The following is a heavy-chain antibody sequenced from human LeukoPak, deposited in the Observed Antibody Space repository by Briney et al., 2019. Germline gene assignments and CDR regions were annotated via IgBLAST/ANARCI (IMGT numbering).Heavy chain of an antibody. CDR3: VSFYESY. D-gene: IGHD2-2*01. CDR2: INSDGSWT. J-gene: IGHJ4*02. Sequence: GSLRLSCAASGNYWMHWVRQAPGKGLVWVSHINSDGSWTSYADSVKGRFTISKDNAKNTVYLQMNNLRAEDTAVYYCVSFYESYWGRGTLVTVSS. V-gene: IGHV3-74*01. CDR1: GNYW.